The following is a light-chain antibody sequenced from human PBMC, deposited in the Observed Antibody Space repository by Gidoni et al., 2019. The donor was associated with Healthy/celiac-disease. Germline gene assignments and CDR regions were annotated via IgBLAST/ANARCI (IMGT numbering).Light chain of an antibody. Sequence: EIALTQSPATLSVSPGERATLSCRASQRVSSNLAWYQQKPGQAHRLLIYGASTRATGIPARFSGSGSGTEFTLTIRSLQSEDFAVYYCQQYNNWPPYTFGQGNKLEIK. J-gene: IGKJ2*01. CDR2: GAS. V-gene: IGKV3-15*01. CDR1: QRVSSN. CDR3: QQYNNWPPYT.